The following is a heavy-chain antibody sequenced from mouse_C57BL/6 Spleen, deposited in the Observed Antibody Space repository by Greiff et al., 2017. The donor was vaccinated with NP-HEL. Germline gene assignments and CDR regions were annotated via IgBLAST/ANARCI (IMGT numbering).Heavy chain of an antibody. CDR1: GYAFSSYW. V-gene: IGHV1-80*01. J-gene: IGHJ3*01. Sequence: VQGVESGAELVKPGASVKISCKASGYAFSSYWMNWVKQRPGKGLEWIGQIYPGDGDTNYNGKFKGKATLDADKSSSTAYMQLSSLTSEESAVYFCAREGYGNRFAYWGQGTLVTVSA. CDR3: AREGYGNRFAY. D-gene: IGHD2-1*01. CDR2: IYPGDGDT.